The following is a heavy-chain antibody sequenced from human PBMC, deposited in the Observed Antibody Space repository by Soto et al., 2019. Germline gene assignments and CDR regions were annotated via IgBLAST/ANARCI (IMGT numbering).Heavy chain of an antibody. V-gene: IGHV1-69*13. D-gene: IGHD3-22*01. Sequence: SVKVSCKASGGTFSSYAISWVRQAPGQGLEWMGGIIPIFGTANYAQKFQGRVTITADESTSTAYMELSSLRSEDTAVYCCASAPYDSSGYYHEVFDYWGQGTLVTVSS. CDR3: ASAPYDSSGYYHEVFDY. J-gene: IGHJ4*02. CDR2: IIPIFGTA. CDR1: GGTFSSYA.